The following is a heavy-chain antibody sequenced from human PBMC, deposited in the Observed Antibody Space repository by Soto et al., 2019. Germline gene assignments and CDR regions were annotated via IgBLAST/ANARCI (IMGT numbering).Heavy chain of an antibody. CDR1: GYTFTSYY. V-gene: IGHV1-46*01. D-gene: IGHD2-21*02. CDR3: AREFQATIVVVTTSWFEP. CDR2: INPSGGST. Sequence: QVQLVQSGAEVKKPGALVKVSCKASGYTFTSYYMHWVRQAPGQGLEWMGIINPSGGSTSYAQKFQGRVTMTRDTSTSTVYMELSILRSEDTAVYSCAREFQATIVVVTTSWFEPWGQGTLVTVSS. J-gene: IGHJ5*02.